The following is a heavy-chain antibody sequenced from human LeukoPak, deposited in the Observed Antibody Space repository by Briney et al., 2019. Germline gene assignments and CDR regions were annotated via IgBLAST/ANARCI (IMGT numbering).Heavy chain of an antibody. J-gene: IGHJ4*02. D-gene: IGHD3-16*02. CDR1: GGSFSGYY. CDR2: INHSGST. CDR3: ARRKEGAHDYVWGSYRLSYYFDY. Sequence: SETLSLTCAVYGGSFSGYYWSWIRQPPGKGLEWIGEINHSGSTNYNPSLKSRVTISVDTSKNQFSLKLSSVTAADTAVYYCARRKEGAHDYVWGSYRLSYYFDYWGQGTLVTVSS. V-gene: IGHV4-34*01.